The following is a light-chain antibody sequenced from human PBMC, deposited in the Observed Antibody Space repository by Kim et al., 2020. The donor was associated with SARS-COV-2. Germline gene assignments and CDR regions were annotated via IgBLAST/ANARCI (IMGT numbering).Light chain of an antibody. CDR2: DAS. J-gene: IGKJ4*01. V-gene: IGKV3-11*01. CDR3: QQRSNWFT. Sequence: LSWSPGERATLACRASQSVSSYLAWYQQKPGQAPRLLIYDASNRATGIPARFSGSGSGTDFTLTISSLEPEDFAVYYCQQRSNWFTFGGGTKVEI. CDR1: QSVSSY.